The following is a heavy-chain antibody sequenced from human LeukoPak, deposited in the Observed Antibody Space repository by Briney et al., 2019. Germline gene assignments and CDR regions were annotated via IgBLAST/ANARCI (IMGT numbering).Heavy chain of an antibody. CDR1: GFTFSSYS. D-gene: IGHD5-18*01. V-gene: IGHV3-21*04. CDR3: TKDTLRSGYPSQFDY. CDR2: ISNDAKYI. Sequence: GGSLRLSCAASGFTFSSYSMNWVRQAPGKGLEWVSFISNDAKYIYYADSLKGRFTISRDNSKNTLYLQMNSLRAEDTAVYYCTKDTLRSGYPSQFDYWGQGILVTVSS. J-gene: IGHJ4*02.